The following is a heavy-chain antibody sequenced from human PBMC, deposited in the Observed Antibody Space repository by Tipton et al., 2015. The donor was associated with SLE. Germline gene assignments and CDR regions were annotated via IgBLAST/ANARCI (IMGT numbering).Heavy chain of an antibody. CDR2: INPSGST. V-gene: IGHV4-34*01. Sequence: TLSLTCAVYGGSFSGYYWSWIRQPPGKGLEWIGEINPSGSTNYNPSLKSRVTISLDTSNNHFSLRLNSVTAADTAVYYCARIESSSWTDYYGMDVWGQGTAVTVSS. CDR3: ARIESSSWTDYYGMDV. CDR1: GGSFSGYY. J-gene: IGHJ6*02. D-gene: IGHD3-10*01.